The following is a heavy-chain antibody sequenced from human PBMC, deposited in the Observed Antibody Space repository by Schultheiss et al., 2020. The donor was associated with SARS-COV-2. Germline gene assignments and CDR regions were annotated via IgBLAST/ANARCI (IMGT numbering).Heavy chain of an antibody. J-gene: IGHJ4*02. CDR3: AEYSNPLRY. D-gene: IGHD4-11*01. V-gene: IGHV3-53*01. Sequence: GGSLRLSCAASGFTVSSNYMSWVRQAPGKGLEWVSVIYNCGSTCYTESVKGRFTISRDNVKNSLFLQMNSLRAEDTAVYYCAEYSNPLRYWGQGTLVTVSS. CDR2: IYNCGST. CDR1: GFTVSSNY.